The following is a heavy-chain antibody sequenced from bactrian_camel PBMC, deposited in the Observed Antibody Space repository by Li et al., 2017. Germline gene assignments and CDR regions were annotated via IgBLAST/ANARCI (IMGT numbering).Heavy chain of an antibody. V-gene: IGHV3S53*01. Sequence: HVQLVESGGGSVQAGGSLTLSCGVSGYSYSTYCMAWFRQTPGKEREGVATIHSGGATRYADSVRGRFTISKDAIKNTLYLQMNSLKPEDTAMYYCAAQDYGICRPGAVPTLHYWGQGTQVTVS. CDR3: AAQDYGICRPGAVPTLHY. D-gene: IGHD5*01. CDR1: GYSYSTYC. CDR2: IHSGGAT. J-gene: IGHJ4*01.